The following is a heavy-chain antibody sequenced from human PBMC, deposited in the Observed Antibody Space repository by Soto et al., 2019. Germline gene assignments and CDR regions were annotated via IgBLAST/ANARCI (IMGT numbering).Heavy chain of an antibody. Sequence: QITLKESGPTVVKPTQTLTLTCSLSGFSLNTGGVGVGWIRQPPGKALEWLAVIYWDDDKSWNPSLRDRLTMXRHXSDDQVVLTVTNMDPVDTGTYYCARRRGGFGGGWTTPYFDYWGQGTLVTVSS. V-gene: IGHV2-5*02. J-gene: IGHJ4*02. CDR1: GFSLNTGGVG. D-gene: IGHD6-19*01. CDR3: ARRRGGFGGGWTTPYFDY. CDR2: IYWDDDK.